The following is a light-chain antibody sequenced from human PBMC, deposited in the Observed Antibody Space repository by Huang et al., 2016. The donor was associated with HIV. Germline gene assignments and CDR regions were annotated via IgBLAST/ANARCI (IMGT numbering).Light chain of an antibody. CDR1: QGISNS. J-gene: IGKJ1*01. CDR3: QQYWSTPPAT. CDR2: AAS. Sequence: DIQMTQSPSSLPASVGDRVTITCRASQGISNSLAWYQQKPGKAPKHLLYAASKLESGVPSRFSGSASGTDYTLTISSLQPEDFATYYCQQYWSTPPATFGQGTKVEIK. V-gene: IGKV1-NL1*01.